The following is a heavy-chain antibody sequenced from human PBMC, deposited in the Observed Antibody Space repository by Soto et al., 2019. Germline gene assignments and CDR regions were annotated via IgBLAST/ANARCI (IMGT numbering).Heavy chain of an antibody. CDR3: ASEVSRNSSVLERNPFDL. CDR1: GFTFSSYA. J-gene: IGHJ5*02. V-gene: IGHV3-30-3*01. CDR2: ISYDGSNK. Sequence: GWTMRLSCAASGFTFSSYAMHWVRQAPGKGLEWVAVISYDGSNKYYADSVKGRFTISRDNSKNTLYLQMNSLRAEDTAVYDCASEVSRNSSVLERNPFDLWGQGARITVHS. D-gene: IGHD6-25*01.